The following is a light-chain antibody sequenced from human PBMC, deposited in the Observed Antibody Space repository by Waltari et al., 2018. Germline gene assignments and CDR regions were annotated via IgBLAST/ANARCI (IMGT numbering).Light chain of an antibody. Sequence: IVLPQSPGPLSLSPGERATLSCRASQSFTRYLAWYQHESSQAPSLLIYDASTRAAGIADKVNGKGFGTSFTLTTSRLEPEDSAVYYCQHYVRLPVPFGQGTKVEIK. CDR3: QHYVRLPVP. CDR2: DAS. V-gene: IGKV3-20*01. CDR1: QSFTRY. J-gene: IGKJ1*01.